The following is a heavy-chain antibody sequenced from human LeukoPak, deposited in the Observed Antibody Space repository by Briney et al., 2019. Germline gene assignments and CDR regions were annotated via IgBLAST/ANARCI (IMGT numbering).Heavy chain of an antibody. D-gene: IGHD1-26*01. CDR3: ARHQPELKYFDY. Sequence: NPSETLSLTCTVSGGSISSGGYYWSWIRQPPGKGLEWIGYIYHSGSTYYNPSLKSRVTISVDRSKNQFSLKLSSVTAADTAVYYCARHQPELKYFDYWGQGTLVTVSS. CDR2: IYHSGST. J-gene: IGHJ4*02. CDR1: GGSISSGGYY. V-gene: IGHV4-30-2*01.